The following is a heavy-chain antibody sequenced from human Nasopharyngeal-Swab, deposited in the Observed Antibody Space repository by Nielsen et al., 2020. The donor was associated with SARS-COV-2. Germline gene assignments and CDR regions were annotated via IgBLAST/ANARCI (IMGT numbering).Heavy chain of an antibody. D-gene: IGHD6-13*01. V-gene: IGHV4-59*06. Sequence: SETLSLTCTVSGGSISSYYWSWIRQHPGKGLEWIGYIYYSGSTYYNPSLKSRVTISVDTSKNQFSLKLSSVTAADTAVYYCARVGVGSSWSYYFDYWGQGTLVTVSS. J-gene: IGHJ4*02. CDR2: IYYSGST. CDR3: ARVGVGSSWSYYFDY. CDR1: GGSISSYY.